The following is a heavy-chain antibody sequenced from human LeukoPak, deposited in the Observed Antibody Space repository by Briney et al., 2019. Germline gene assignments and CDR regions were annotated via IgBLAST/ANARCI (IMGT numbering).Heavy chain of an antibody. CDR1: GGSISSSSYY. J-gene: IGHJ4*02. Sequence: SETLSLTCTVSGGSISSSSYYWGWIRQPPGKGLEWIGSIYYSGSTYYNPSLKSRVTISVDTSKNQFSLKLSSVTAADTAVYYCARRAILYSSGLEYYFDYWGQGTLVTVSS. CDR3: ARRAILYSSGLEYYFDY. V-gene: IGHV4-39*07. D-gene: IGHD6-19*01. CDR2: IYYSGST.